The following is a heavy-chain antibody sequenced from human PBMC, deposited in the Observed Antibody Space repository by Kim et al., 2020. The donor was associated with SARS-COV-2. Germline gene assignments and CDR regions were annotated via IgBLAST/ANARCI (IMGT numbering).Heavy chain of an antibody. Sequence: GGSLRLSCAASGFTFRNYVMRWVRQAPGKGLEWVSSITDSGDNTYYADSVKGRFTISRDNSKNTVYLQMNRLRAEDTAVYYCAKAPILLQPDVVESSGGCWGQGTLVTVSS. CDR1: GFTFRNYV. CDR2: ITDSGDNT. CDR3: AKAPILLQPDVVESSGGC. D-gene: IGHD2-15*01. J-gene: IGHJ4*02. V-gene: IGHV3-23*01.